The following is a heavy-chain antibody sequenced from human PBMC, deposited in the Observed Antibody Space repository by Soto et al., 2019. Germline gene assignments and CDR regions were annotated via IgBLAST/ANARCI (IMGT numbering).Heavy chain of an antibody. J-gene: IGHJ6*02. Sequence: QVQLVQSGAEVKKPGSSVKVSCKASGGTFSSYAISWVRQAPGQGLEWMGGIIPIFGTADYAQKFQGRVTITAEESASTAYMELISRRSEDTAVFYCGGGANYYGSGRYSPLFYYYGMDVWGQGTTVTVSS. CDR1: GGTFSSYA. CDR3: GGGANYYGSGRYSPLFYYYGMDV. D-gene: IGHD3-10*01. V-gene: IGHV1-69*01. CDR2: IIPIFGTA.